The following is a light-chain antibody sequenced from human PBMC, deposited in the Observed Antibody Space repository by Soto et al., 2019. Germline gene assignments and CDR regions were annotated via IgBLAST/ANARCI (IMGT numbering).Light chain of an antibody. CDR1: SSNIGNNY. CDR2: DNN. J-gene: IGLJ2*01. V-gene: IGLV1-51*01. CDR3: ATWDFSLSAGV. Sequence: QSVLTQPPSVSAAPGQKVTISCSGSSSNIGNNYVSWYQQLPGTAPKLLIYDNNERPSGIPDRFSGSKSGTLATLGITGLQTGDEADYYCATWDFSLSAGVFGGGTKLTVL.